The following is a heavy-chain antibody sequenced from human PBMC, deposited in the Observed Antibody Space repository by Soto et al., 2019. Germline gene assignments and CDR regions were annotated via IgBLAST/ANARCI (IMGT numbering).Heavy chain of an antibody. V-gene: IGHV3-30*18. CDR3: AKPPGVGAMVDYFDY. J-gene: IGHJ4*02. Sequence: ESGGGVVQPGRSLRLSCAASGFTFSSYGMHWVRQAPGKGLEWVAVISYDGSNKYYADSVKGRFTISRDNSKNTLYLQMNSLRAEDTAVYYCAKPPGVGAMVDYFDYWGQGTLVTVSS. CDR2: ISYDGSNK. D-gene: IGHD5-18*01. CDR1: GFTFSSYG.